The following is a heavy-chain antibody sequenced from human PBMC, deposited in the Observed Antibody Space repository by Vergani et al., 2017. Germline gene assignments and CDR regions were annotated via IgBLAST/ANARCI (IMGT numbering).Heavy chain of an antibody. Sequence: QVQLVQSGAAVKKPGSSVKVSCKASGGTFSSYAISWVRQAPGQGLEWMGGIIPIFGTANYAQKFQGRVTITADESTSTAYMELSSLRSEDTAVYYCARGVAAAGTLRGSVHFDYWGQGTLVTVSS. CDR1: GGTFSSYA. D-gene: IGHD6-13*01. CDR2: IIPIFGTA. V-gene: IGHV1-69*01. CDR3: ARGVAAAGTLRGSVHFDY. J-gene: IGHJ4*02.